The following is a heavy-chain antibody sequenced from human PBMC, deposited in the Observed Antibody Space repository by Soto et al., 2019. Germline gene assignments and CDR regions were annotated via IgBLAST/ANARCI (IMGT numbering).Heavy chain of an antibody. J-gene: IGHJ6*02. CDR3: ARGVIVLVPAAMSYYYYGMDV. D-gene: IGHD2-2*01. CDR2: MYNTGST. Sequence: SETLSLTCTVSGGSISRYYWSWIRQPPGKGLEWIGYMYNTGSTVYNPSFKSRVTISVDTSKNQFSLKLDSVTAADTAVYYCARGVIVLVPAAMSYYYYGMDVWGQGTTVTVS. V-gene: IGHV4-59*01. CDR1: GGSISRYY.